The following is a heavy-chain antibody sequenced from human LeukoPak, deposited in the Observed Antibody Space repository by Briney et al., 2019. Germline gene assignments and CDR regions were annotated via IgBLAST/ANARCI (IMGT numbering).Heavy chain of an antibody. D-gene: IGHD1-1*01. CDR3: ARAGHPRNYYYYYYMDV. V-gene: IGHV1-8*02. CDR2: MNPNSGNT. Sequence: EASVKVSCKASGYTFSGYYMHWVRQAPGQGLEWMGWMNPNSGNTGYAQKFQGRVTMTRNTSISTAYMELSSLRSEDTAVYYCARAGHPRNYYYYYYMDVWGKGTTVTISS. CDR1: GYTFSGYY. J-gene: IGHJ6*03.